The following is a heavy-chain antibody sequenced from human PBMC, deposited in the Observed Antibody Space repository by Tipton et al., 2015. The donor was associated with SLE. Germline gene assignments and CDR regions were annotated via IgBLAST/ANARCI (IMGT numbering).Heavy chain of an antibody. J-gene: IGHJ4*02. Sequence: TLSLTCAVYGGSFSGYYWSWIRQPPGKGLEWIGEINHSGSTNYNPSLKSRVTISVDTSKNQFSLKLSSVTAADTAVYYRATRRPLTARLDYWGQGTLVTVSS. CDR1: GGSFSGYY. D-gene: IGHD6-6*01. CDR3: ATRRPLTARLDY. V-gene: IGHV4-34*01. CDR2: INHSGST.